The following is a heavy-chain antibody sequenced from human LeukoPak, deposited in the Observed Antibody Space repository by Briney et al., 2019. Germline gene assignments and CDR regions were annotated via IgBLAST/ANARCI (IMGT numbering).Heavy chain of an antibody. Sequence: PGGSLRLSCAASGFTFSSYDMHWVRQATGKGLEWVSAIGTAGDTYYPGSVKGRFTISRENAKNSLYLQMNSLRAGDTAVYYCARAGYDSSGPQAAFDIWGQGTMVTVSS. D-gene: IGHD3-22*01. CDR2: IGTAGDT. CDR1: GFTFSSYD. J-gene: IGHJ3*02. CDR3: ARAGYDSSGPQAAFDI. V-gene: IGHV3-13*01.